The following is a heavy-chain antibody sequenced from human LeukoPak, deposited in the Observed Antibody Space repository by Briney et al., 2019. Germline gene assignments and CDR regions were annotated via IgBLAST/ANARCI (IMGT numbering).Heavy chain of an antibody. D-gene: IGHD3-22*01. CDR1: GGSISSSSYY. V-gene: IGHV4-39*01. Sequence: SETLSLTCTVSGGSISSSSYYWGWIRQPPGKGLEWIGSIYYSGSTYYNPSLKSRVTISVDTPKNQFSLKLSSVTAADTAVYYCAGRTYYYDSSGYYEDYWGQGTLVTVSS. J-gene: IGHJ4*02. CDR3: AGRTYYYDSSGYYEDY. CDR2: IYYSGST.